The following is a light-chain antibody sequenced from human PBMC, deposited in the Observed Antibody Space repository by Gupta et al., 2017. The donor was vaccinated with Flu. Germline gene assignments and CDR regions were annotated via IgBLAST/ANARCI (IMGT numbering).Light chain of an antibody. J-gene: IGLJ2*01. CDR2: GDN. Sequence: QSVLTQPPSASGTPGQRVTISCSGSNSNIGSNAVNWYQQFPGAAPKLLIYGDNRRPSGVPDRFSGSRSGTSATLSNSGLQSEEEAGYYCASWDDGLSAVVFGGGTALTVL. CDR3: ASWDDGLSAVV. V-gene: IGLV1-44*01. CDR1: NSNIGSNA.